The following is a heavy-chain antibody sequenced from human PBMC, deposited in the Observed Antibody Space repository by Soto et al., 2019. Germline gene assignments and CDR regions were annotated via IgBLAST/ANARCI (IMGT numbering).Heavy chain of an antibody. V-gene: IGHV2-5*02. CDR2: IYWDDDK. J-gene: IGHJ6*03. CDR1: GFSLNTTAVS. Sequence: QITLKESGPTLVKPTQTLTLTCTFSGFSLNTTAVSVGWIRQPPGKALEWLALIYWDDDKRYSPSLKSRLTITKESSNNRVVPTKTIMEPVDTATYVCSHVLGYCGGGICYRSVKHMDVWGEGTTVTVSS. CDR3: SHVLGYCGGGICYRSVKHMDV. D-gene: IGHD2-15*01.